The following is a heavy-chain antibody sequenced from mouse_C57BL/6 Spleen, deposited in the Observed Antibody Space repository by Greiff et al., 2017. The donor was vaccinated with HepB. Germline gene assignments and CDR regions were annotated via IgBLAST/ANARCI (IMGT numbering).Heavy chain of an antibody. D-gene: IGHD1-1*01. CDR3: ARSGYYGSSYGYAMDY. CDR2: INPNNGGT. V-gene: IGHV1-18*01. J-gene: IGHJ4*01. CDR1: GYTFTDYN. Sequence: EVKLQESGPELVKPGASVKIPCKASGYTFTDYNMDWVKQSHGKSLEWIGDINPNNGGTIYNQKFKGKATLTVDKSSSTAYMELRSLTSEDTAVYYCARSGYYGSSYGYAMDYWGQGTSVTVSS.